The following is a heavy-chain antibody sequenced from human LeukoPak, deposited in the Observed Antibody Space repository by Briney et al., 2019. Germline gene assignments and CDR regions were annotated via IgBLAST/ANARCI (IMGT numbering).Heavy chain of an antibody. CDR1: GGTFSSYA. J-gene: IGHJ4*02. Sequence: ASVKVSCKASGGTFSSYAISWVRQAPGQGLEWMGGIIPIFGTANYAQKFQGRVTITADESTSTAYLELSSLRSEDTAVYYCARLEGAVFDYWGQGTLVTVSS. D-gene: IGHD3-16*01. V-gene: IGHV1-69*13. CDR3: ARLEGAVFDY. CDR2: IIPIFGTA.